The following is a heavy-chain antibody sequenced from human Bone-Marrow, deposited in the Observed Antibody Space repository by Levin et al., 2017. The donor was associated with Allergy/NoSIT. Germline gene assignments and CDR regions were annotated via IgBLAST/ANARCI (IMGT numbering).Heavy chain of an antibody. J-gene: IGHJ4*02. D-gene: IGHD3-16*02. Sequence: PGGSLRLSCAASGFTFSTYPMHWVRQAPGKGLEWVAVISYDGNNKYYADSVKGRFTISRDNSKNTLSLQMNSLRAEDTAVYYCAREKVIVYFDYWGQGTLVTVSS. CDR1: GFTFSTYP. CDR2: ISYDGNNK. V-gene: IGHV3-30-3*01. CDR3: AREKVIVYFDY.